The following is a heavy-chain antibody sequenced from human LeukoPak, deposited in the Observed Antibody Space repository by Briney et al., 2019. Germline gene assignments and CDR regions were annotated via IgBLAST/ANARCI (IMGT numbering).Heavy chain of an antibody. V-gene: IGHV4-4*02. CDR2: IYHSGST. CDR3: ARDLRYSSSWYYYGMDV. Sequence: PSETLSLTCGVSGGSISSSEWWSGVRPPPGKGLEWIGEIYHSGSTNYNPSLKSRVTISIDKSKNQFSLSLSSVTAADTAVYYCARDLRYSSSWYYYGMDVWGQGTTVTVSS. CDR1: GGSISSSEW. J-gene: IGHJ6*02. D-gene: IGHD6-13*01.